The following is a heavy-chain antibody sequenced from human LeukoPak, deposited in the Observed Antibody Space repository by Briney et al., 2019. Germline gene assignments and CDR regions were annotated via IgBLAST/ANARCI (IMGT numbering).Heavy chain of an antibody. Sequence: TGGSLRLSCAASGFTFSNAWMSWVRQAPGKGLEWVGRIKSKTDGGTTDYAAPVKGRFTISRDDSKNTLYLQMNSLKTEDTAVYYCTTLLLVGIGPDDYYGSGSSDYWGQGTLVTVSS. D-gene: IGHD3-10*01. V-gene: IGHV3-15*01. CDR3: TTLLLVGIGPDDYYGSGSSDY. CDR2: IKSKTDGGTT. J-gene: IGHJ4*02. CDR1: GFTFSNAW.